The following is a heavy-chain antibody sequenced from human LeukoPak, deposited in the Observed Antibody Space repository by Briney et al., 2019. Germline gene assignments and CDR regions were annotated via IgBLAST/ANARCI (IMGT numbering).Heavy chain of an antibody. Sequence: SETLSLSCTVSGGSISSSNYYWGWIRQPPGKGLERIGSIYYSGTTYYNPSLKSRVTMSVDASKNQFSLKVSSVSAADTAVYYCARHGRRGYSYGLEVWLDPWGLGTLVTVSS. CDR1: GGSISSSNYY. CDR2: IYYSGTT. J-gene: IGHJ5*02. V-gene: IGHV4-39*01. CDR3: ARHGRRGYSYGLEVWLDP. D-gene: IGHD5-18*01.